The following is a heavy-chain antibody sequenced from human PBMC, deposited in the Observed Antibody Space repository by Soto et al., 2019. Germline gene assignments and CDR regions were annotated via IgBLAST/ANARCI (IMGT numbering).Heavy chain of an antibody. CDR3: ARMNYYDTSGYPFDY. J-gene: IGHJ4*02. V-gene: IGHV4-59*01. CDR1: GGSISSYY. D-gene: IGHD3-22*01. Sequence: SEPLSLACSVSGGSISSYYWSWVRQPPGRGLEWIGYIYFRGTTNYNPSLKSRVTMSADTSKNQFSLKLNSVTAADTAVYYCARMNYYDTSGYPFDYWGQGTLVTVSS. CDR2: IYFRGTT.